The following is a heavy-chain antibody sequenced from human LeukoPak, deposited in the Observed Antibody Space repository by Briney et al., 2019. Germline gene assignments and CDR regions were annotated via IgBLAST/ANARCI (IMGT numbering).Heavy chain of an antibody. CDR3: ARAFAPFYVWGSYRPPDSFDY. V-gene: IGHV3-74*01. CDR2: INSDGSST. D-gene: IGHD3-16*02. J-gene: IGHJ4*02. Sequence: PGGSLRLSCAASGFTFSSYWMHWVRQAPGKGLVWVSRINSDGSSTSYADSVKSRFTISRDNAKNTLYLQMNSLRAEDTAVYYCARAFAPFYVWGSYRPPDSFDYWSQAILVTVSS. CDR1: GFTFSSYW.